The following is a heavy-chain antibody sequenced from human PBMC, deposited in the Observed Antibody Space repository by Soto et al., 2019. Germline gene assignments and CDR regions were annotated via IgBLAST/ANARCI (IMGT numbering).Heavy chain of an antibody. CDR3: ASLRMGDTAMGDYFDY. D-gene: IGHD5-18*01. CDR2: INPSGGST. V-gene: IGHV1-46*01. Sequence: ASVKVSCKASGYTFTSYYMHWVRQAPGQGLEWMGIINPSGGSTSYAQKFQGRVTMTRDTSTSTVYMELSSLRSEDTAVYYCASLRMGDTAMGDYFDYWGQGTLVTVSS. CDR1: GYTFTSYY. J-gene: IGHJ4*02.